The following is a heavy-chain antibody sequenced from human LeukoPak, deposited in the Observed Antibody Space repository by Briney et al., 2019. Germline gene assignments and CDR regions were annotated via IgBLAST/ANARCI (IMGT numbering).Heavy chain of an antibody. V-gene: IGHV3-7*01. CDR1: AFTFSSYW. J-gene: IGHJ4*02. CDR2: IKEDGSEQ. D-gene: IGHD3-22*01. CDR3: VRDSYSRDLDY. Sequence: PGGSLRLSCAASAFTFSSYWMSWVRQAPGKGLEWVANIKEDGSEQYYVDSLKGRSTISRDNAKNSLYLQMNSPRAEDTAVYYCVRDSYSRDLDYWGQGTLVTVSS.